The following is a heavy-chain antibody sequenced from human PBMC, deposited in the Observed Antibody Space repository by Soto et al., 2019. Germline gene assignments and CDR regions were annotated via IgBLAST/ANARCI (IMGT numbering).Heavy chain of an antibody. V-gene: IGHV3-21*06. CDR3: ARESEDLTSNFDY. J-gene: IGHJ4*02. CDR1: GXTFTRYR. Sequence: GSLRLSCAASGXTFTRYRMNWVRQDPGKGLEWVSSISSTTNYIYYGDSMKGRFTISRDNAKNSLYLEMNSLRAEDTAVYYCARESEDLTSNFDYWGQGTLVTVSS. CDR2: ISSTTNYI.